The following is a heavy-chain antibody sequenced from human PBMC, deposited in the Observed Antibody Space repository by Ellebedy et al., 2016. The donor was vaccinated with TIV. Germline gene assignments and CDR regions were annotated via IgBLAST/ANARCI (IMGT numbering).Heavy chain of an antibody. V-gene: IGHV3-30-3*01. D-gene: IGHD6-19*01. J-gene: IGHJ4*02. CDR3: ARRESSVWYWNY. Sequence: GGSLRLXXAASGFTFSSYAMHWVRQAPGKGLEWVAVISYDGSNKYYADSVKGRFTISRDNSKNTLYLQMNSLRAEDTAVYYCARRESSVWYWNYWGQGTLVTVSS. CDR2: ISYDGSNK. CDR1: GFTFSSYA.